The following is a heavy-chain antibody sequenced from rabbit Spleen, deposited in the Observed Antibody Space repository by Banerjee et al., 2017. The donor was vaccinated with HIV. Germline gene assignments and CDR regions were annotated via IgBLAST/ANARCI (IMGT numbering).Heavy chain of an antibody. CDR3: VREAGYGGYGDGNL. D-gene: IGHD6-1*01. Sequence: QSLEESGGDLVKPGASLTLTCTASGFSFSSNIYMSWVRQAPGKGLEWIGYIVPIFGVTYYANWVNGRFTISSHNAQNTLYLQLNSLTAADTATYFCVREAGYGGYGDGNLWGQGTLVTVS. J-gene: IGHJ4*01. CDR2: IVPIFGVT. CDR1: GFSFSSNIY. V-gene: IGHV1S40*01.